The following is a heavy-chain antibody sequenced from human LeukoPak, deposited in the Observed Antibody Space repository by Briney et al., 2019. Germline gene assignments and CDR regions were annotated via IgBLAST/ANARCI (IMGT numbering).Heavy chain of an antibody. Sequence: GGSLRLSCAASGFTFSSYSMNWVRKAPGKGLEWVSYISSSSTIYYADSVKGRFTISRDNAKNSLYLQMNSLRAEDTAVYYCAKEVAVAGTGFDYWGQGTLVTVSS. V-gene: IGHV3-48*01. CDR3: AKEVAVAGTGFDY. CDR1: GFTFSSYS. CDR2: ISSSSTI. D-gene: IGHD6-19*01. J-gene: IGHJ4*02.